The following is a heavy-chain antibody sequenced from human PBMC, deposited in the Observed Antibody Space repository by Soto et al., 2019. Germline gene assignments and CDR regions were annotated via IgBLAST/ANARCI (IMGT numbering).Heavy chain of an antibody. Sequence: ASVKVSCKASGYTLTSYYMHWVRQAPGQRLEWMGIINPSGGSTSYAQKFQGRVTMTRDTSTSTVYMELSSLRSEDTAVYYCARAVAGTFLKFVSAPFDYWGQGTLVTVSS. CDR3: ARAVAGTFLKFVSAPFDY. CDR1: GYTLTSYY. J-gene: IGHJ4*02. CDR2: INPSGGST. D-gene: IGHD6-19*01. V-gene: IGHV1-46*01.